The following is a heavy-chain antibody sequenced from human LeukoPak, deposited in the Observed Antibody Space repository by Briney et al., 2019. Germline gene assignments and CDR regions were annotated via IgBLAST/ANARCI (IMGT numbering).Heavy chain of an antibody. CDR2: IHNAGIT. J-gene: IGHJ4*02. V-gene: IGHV3-66*01. CDR3: ARDLGYSSDY. CDR1: GFIVGSNF. D-gene: IGHD6-13*01. Sequence: PGGSLRLSCAASGFIVGSNFMSWVRQAPGKGLEWVSVIHNAGITYADSVKGRFTISRDSLKNTVNLQMNSLRGEDTAVYYCARDLGYSSDYWGQGTLVTVSS.